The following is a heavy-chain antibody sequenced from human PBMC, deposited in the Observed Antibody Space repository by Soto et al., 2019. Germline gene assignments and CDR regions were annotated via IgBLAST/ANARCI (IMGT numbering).Heavy chain of an antibody. CDR3: ARFYYDSSGYLPSPYYYYYGMDV. D-gene: IGHD3-22*01. CDR2: TTQDGNDK. Sequence: PGGSLRLSCAASGFTFSPYYMSWVRQAPGKGLEWLAMTTQDGNDKHYVDSVRGRFTISRDSAKNSMYLQMNSLRAEDTAVYYCARFYYDSSGYLPSPYYYYYGMDVWGQGTTVTVSS. CDR1: GFTFSPYY. J-gene: IGHJ6*02. V-gene: IGHV3-7*01.